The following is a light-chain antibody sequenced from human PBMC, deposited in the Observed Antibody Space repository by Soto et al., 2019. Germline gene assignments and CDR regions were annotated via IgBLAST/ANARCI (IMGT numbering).Light chain of an antibody. CDR1: SSNIGNNY. Sequence: QSVLTQPPSVSAAPGQKVTISCSGSSSNIGNNYVSWYRQFPGTAPKLLIYDNNKRPSGIPDRFSGSKSGTSATLGITGLQTGDEADYYCGTWDSSLSAVVLGGGTKLTVL. CDR3: GTWDSSLSAVV. J-gene: IGLJ2*01. CDR2: DNN. V-gene: IGLV1-51*01.